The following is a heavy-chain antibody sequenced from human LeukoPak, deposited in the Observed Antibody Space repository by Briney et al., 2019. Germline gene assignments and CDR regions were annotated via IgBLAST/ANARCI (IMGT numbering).Heavy chain of an antibody. D-gene: IGHD3-10*01. V-gene: IGHV4-59*01. J-gene: IGHJ3*02. CDR3: ARDVKPPNEYYGSGSYYSRAFDI. CDR1: GGSISSYY. CDR2: IYYSGST. Sequence: PSETLSLTCTVSGGSISSYYWSWIRQPPGKGLEWIGYIYYSGSTNYNPSLKSRVTISVDTSKNQFSLKLSSVTAADTAVYYCARDVKPPNEYYGSGSYYSRAFDIWGQGTMVTVSS.